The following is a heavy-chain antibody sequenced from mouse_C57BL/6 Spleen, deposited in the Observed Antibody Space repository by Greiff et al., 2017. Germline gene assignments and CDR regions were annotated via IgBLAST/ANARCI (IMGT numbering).Heavy chain of an antibody. D-gene: IGHD1-1*01. J-gene: IGHJ4*01. CDR3: AAGDYYGSSTGDYAMDY. CDR1: GYAFTNYL. Sequence: QVQLQQSGAELVRPGTSVKVSCKASGYAFTNYLIEWVKQRPGQGLEWIGVINPGSGGTNYNEKFKGKATLTADKCSSTAYMQLSSLTSEDSAVYFCAAGDYYGSSTGDYAMDYWGQGTSVTVSS. CDR2: INPGSGGT. V-gene: IGHV1-54*01.